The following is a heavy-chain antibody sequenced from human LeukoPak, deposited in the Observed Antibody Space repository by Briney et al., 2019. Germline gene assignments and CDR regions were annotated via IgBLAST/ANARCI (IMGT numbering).Heavy chain of an antibody. V-gene: IGHV3-66*04. Sequence: GGSLRPSCEASGFTVSSSYMSWVRQAPGKGLEWVSVIYSDGSTYYAVSLKGRFTISRDNSKNTLSLQMNSLRAEDTAVYYCARHDYGNGLYFQHWGQGTLVTVSS. CDR1: GFTVSSSY. D-gene: IGHD4-17*01. J-gene: IGHJ1*01. CDR3: ARHDYGNGLYFQH. CDR2: IYSDGST.